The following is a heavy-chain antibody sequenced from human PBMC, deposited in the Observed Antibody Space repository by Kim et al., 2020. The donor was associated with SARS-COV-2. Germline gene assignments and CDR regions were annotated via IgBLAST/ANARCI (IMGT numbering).Heavy chain of an antibody. CDR3: ARSGGPYYGSGSYFIYYYYYGMDV. J-gene: IGHJ6*02. D-gene: IGHD3-10*01. V-gene: IGHV4-34*01. CDR1: GGSFSGYY. CDR2: INHSGST. Sequence: SETLSLTCAVYGGSFSGYYWSWIRQPPGKGLEWIGEINHSGSTNYNPSLKSRVTISVDTSKNQFSLKLSSVTAADTAVYYCARSGGPYYGSGSYFIYYYYYGMDVWGQGTTVTVSS.